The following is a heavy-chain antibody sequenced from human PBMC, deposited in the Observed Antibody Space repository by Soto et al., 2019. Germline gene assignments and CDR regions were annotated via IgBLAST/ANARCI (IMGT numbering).Heavy chain of an antibody. CDR3: ARHSNRNYGLYYFDY. CDR2: IYYSGST. V-gene: IGHV4-59*08. CDR1: GGAFSCYY. D-gene: IGHD4-4*01. J-gene: IGHJ4*02. Sequence: SETLSLTCAVYGGAFSCYYWSWIRQSPGKGLEWIGYIYYSGSTKYKPSLKSRVTISVDTSKNQFSLKVSSATAADTAVYYCARHSNRNYGLYYFDYWGLGALVTVSS.